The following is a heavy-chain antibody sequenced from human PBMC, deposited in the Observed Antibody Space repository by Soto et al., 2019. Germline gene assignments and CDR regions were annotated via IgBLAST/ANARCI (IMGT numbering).Heavy chain of an antibody. CDR3: AKDKEEYSSSSCFAY. D-gene: IGHD6-6*01. CDR1: GFTFSSYA. Sequence: GGSLRLSCAASGFTFSSYAMSWVRQAPGKGLEWVSAISGSGGSTYYADSVKGRFTISRDNSKNTLYLQMNSLRAEDTAVYYCAKDKEEYSSSSCFAYWGQGTLVTVSS. V-gene: IGHV3-23*01. J-gene: IGHJ4*02. CDR2: ISGSGGST.